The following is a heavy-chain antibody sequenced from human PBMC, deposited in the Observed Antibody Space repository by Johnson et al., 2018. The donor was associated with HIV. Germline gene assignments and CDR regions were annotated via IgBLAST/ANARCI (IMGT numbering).Heavy chain of an antibody. Sequence: QVQLVESGGGVVQPGRSLRLSCAASGFTFSTYAMHWVRQVPGKGLEWVALISYDGSNKYYADSVKGRFTISIDNSKTTLFLHINSLRAEDTAVYYCARDRRSSFDIWGQGTMVAVSS. V-gene: IGHV3-30*04. CDR2: ISYDGSNK. J-gene: IGHJ3*02. D-gene: IGHD6-6*01. CDR1: GFTFSTYA. CDR3: ARDRRSSFDI.